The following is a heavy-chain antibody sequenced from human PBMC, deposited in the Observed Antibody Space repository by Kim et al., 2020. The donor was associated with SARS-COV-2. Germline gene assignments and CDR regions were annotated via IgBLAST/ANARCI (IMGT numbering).Heavy chain of an antibody. V-gene: IGHV1-46*01. Sequence: ASVKVSCKASGYTFTSYYMHWVRQAPGQGLEWMGIINPSGGSTSYAQKFQGRVTMTRDTSTSTVYMELSSLRSEDTAVYYCARDGSHSHDSSGYPDYWGQGTLVTVSS. D-gene: IGHD3-22*01. CDR1: GYTFTSYY. CDR3: ARDGSHSHDSSGYPDY. J-gene: IGHJ4*02. CDR2: INPSGGST.